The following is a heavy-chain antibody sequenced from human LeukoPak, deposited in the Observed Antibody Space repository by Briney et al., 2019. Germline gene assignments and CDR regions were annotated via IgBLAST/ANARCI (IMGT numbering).Heavy chain of an antibody. CDR2: ISSSSTI. CDR1: GFTFSSYS. J-gene: IGHJ4*02. CDR3: ARDWEQLDY. V-gene: IGHV3-48*01. Sequence: GGSLRLSCAASGFTFSSYSMNWVRQAPGKGLEWVSYISSSSTIYYADSVKGRFTISRDNAKNSLYLQMNSLRAEDTAVYYCARDWEQLDYWGQGTLVTVSS. D-gene: IGHD6-6*01.